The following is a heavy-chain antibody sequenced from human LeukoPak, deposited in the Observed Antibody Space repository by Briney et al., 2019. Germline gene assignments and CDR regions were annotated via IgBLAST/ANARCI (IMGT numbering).Heavy chain of an antibody. CDR3: VRAGREYGDSSGGLLFAY. CDR2: TYYSSKWCN. Sequence: SQTLSLTCAISGDIVSTNSAAWNWIRQSPSRGLEWLGRTYYSSKWCNDYAVSVKSRITINADTSKNQFSLQLNSVTSDDTAVYYCVRAGREYGDSSGGLLFAYWGQGTLVTVSS. V-gene: IGHV6-1*01. D-gene: IGHD6-6*01. J-gene: IGHJ4*02. CDR1: GDIVSTNSAA.